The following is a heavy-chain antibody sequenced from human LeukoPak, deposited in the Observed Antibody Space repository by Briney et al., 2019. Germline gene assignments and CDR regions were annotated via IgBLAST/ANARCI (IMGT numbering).Heavy chain of an antibody. D-gene: IGHD2-2*01. CDR2: ISWKSGSI. CDR1: GFTFHDYA. V-gene: IGHV3-9*01. CDR3: AKDATNAFRAYFGY. J-gene: IGHJ4*02. Sequence: GGSLRLSCAASGFTFHDYAMHWVRQAPGKGLEWVSGISWKSGSIGYADSVKGRFTISRDNTRNSLYLQMNSLRHEDTAFYYCAKDATNAFRAYFGYWGQGALVTVSS.